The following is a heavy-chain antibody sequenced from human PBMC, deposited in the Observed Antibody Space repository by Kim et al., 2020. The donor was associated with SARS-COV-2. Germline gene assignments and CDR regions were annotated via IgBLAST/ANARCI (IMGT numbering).Heavy chain of an antibody. J-gene: IGHJ6*03. CDR3: ARVRAAAGIYYYSYMDV. Sequence: GLEWLGEIYPSGSTNYTPSLKSRVTISVDKSKNQFSLRLSAVTAADTAVYYWARVRAAAGIYYYSYMDVWGKGTTVTVSS. D-gene: IGHD6-13*01. V-gene: IGHV4-4*02. CDR2: IYPSGST.